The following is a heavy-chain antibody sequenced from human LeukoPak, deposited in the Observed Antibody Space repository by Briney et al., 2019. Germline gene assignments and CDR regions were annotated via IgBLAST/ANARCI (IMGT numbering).Heavy chain of an antibody. CDR1: GFTFSSYG. CDR3: ARGHSGSFDY. Sequence: PGRSLRLSCAASGFTFSSYGMHWVRQAPGKGLEWVAVIWNDGSNKYYADSVKGRFTISRDNSRNTLYLQMNSLRAEDTAVYYCARGHSGSFDYWGQGTLVTVSS. V-gene: IGHV3-33*01. D-gene: IGHD3-10*01. CDR2: IWNDGSNK. J-gene: IGHJ4*02.